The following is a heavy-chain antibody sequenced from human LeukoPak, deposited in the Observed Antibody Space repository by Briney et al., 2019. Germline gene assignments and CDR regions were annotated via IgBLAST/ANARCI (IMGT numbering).Heavy chain of an antibody. CDR3: ARDRASAGGFDY. D-gene: IGHD2-15*01. V-gene: IGHV4-59*01. J-gene: IGHJ4*02. CDR2: MYYSGGT. CDR1: GASISGYY. Sequence: PSETLSLTCRVSGASISGYYWSWIRQPPGKGLEWIGHMYYSGGTTYNPSLKSRVTISVATSKNQFSLKLSSVTAADTALYYCARDRASAGGFDYWGQGTLVTVSS.